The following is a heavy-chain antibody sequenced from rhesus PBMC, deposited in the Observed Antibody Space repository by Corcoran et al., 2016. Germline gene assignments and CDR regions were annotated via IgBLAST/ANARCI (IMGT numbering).Heavy chain of an antibody. CDR2: ISGSGGST. J-gene: IGHJ4*01. CDR1: GGSISSNY. CDR3: ATLVVVAMGGFDY. D-gene: IGHD2-21*01. V-gene: IGHV4-173*01. Sequence: QLQLQESGPGLVKPSETLSVTCAVSGGSISSNYWSWIRQPPGKGLEWIGRISGSGGSTDYNPSLKSRVTISTDTSKNQFSLKLSSVTAADTVVYYCATLVVVAMGGFDYWGQGVLVTVSS.